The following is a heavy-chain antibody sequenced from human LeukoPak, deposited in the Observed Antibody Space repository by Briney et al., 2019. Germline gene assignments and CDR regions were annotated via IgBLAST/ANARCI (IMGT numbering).Heavy chain of an antibody. Sequence: PSETLSLTCAVYGGSFSTSYWTWIRQPAGKGLEWIGRIYTSGSTNYNPSLKSRVTMSIDTSKKQFSLKLSSVTAADTAVYYCARDLGYDSSGYHYWGQGTLVTVSS. D-gene: IGHD3-22*01. J-gene: IGHJ4*02. CDR2: IYTSGST. V-gene: IGHV4-4*07. CDR1: GGSFSTSY. CDR3: ARDLGYDSSGYHY.